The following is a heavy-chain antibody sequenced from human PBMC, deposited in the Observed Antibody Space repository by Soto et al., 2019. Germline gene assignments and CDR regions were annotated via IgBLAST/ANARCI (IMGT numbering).Heavy chain of an antibody. CDR1: GGSISSGGYY. V-gene: IGHV4-31*03. CDR2: IYYSGST. CDR3: ARSFGVAAAGPFDY. Sequence: QVQLQESGPGLVRPSQTLSLTCTVSGGSISSGGYYWSWIRQHPGKGLEWIGYIYYSGSTYYNPSLKRRVTISVDTSKNQFSLKLSSVTAADTAVYYWARSFGVAAAGPFDYWGQGTLVTVSS. D-gene: IGHD6-13*01. J-gene: IGHJ4*02.